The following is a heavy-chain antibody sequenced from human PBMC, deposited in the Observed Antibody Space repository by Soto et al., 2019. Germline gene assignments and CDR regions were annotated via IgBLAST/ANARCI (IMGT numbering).Heavy chain of an antibody. CDR3: AKDKNRWDYGEYGDAFDI. J-gene: IGHJ3*02. CDR2: ISWNSGSI. V-gene: IGHV3-9*01. D-gene: IGHD4-17*01. CDR1: GFTFDDYA. Sequence: EVQLVESGGGLVQPGRSLRLSCAASGFTFDDYAMHWVRQAPGKGLEWVSGISWNSGSIGYADSVKGRFTISRDNAKNSLYLQMNSLRAEDTALYYCAKDKNRWDYGEYGDAFDIWGQGTMVTVSS.